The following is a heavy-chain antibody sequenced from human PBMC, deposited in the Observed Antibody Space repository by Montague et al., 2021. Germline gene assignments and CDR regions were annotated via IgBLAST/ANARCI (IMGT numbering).Heavy chain of an antibody. V-gene: IGHV2-5*02. CDR2: IYWDDDT. J-gene: IGHJ5*02. Sequence: PALVKPTQTLRLTCTFSGFSLNYSGVGVGWIRQPPGKALEWLALIYWDDDTRYNSSLRGRLAITRDTSKNQVVLTLTNVAPVDTATYFCAHRLVAGNWFDPWGQGTLVTVSS. CDR3: AHRLVAGNWFDP. CDR1: GFSLNYSGVG.